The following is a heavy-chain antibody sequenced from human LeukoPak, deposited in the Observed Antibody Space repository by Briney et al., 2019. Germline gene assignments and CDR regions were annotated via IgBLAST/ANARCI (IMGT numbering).Heavy chain of an antibody. CDR3: AKDICSSTSCYYYYYMDV. Sequence: GGSLRLSCAASGFTFSSYAMHWVRQAPGKGLEWVAVISYDGSNKYGDSVKGRFTISRDNSKNTLYLQMNSLRAEDTAVYYCAKDICSSTSCYYYYYMDVWGKGTTVTISS. D-gene: IGHD2-2*01. J-gene: IGHJ6*03. CDR2: ISYDGSNK. V-gene: IGHV3-30*04. CDR1: GFTFSSYA.